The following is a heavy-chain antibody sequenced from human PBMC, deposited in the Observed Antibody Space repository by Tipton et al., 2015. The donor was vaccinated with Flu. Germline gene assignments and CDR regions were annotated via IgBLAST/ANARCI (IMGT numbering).Heavy chain of an antibody. V-gene: IGHV4-61*02. Sequence: LSLTCTVSGDSISSGSYYWSWIRQPAGKGLEWIGRMYTRGSTNYNPSLMSRASISVDMSKNQFSLQLTSVTAPDTAFYYCARQGLELRGGAFDIWGQGTMVIVSS. D-gene: IGHD1-7*01. CDR2: MYTRGST. J-gene: IGHJ3*02. CDR3: ARQGLELRGGAFDI. CDR1: GDSISSGSYY.